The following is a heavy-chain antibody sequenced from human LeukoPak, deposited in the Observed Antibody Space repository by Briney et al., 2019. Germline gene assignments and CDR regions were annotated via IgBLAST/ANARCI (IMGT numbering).Heavy chain of an antibody. J-gene: IGHJ4*02. D-gene: IGHD6-19*01. V-gene: IGHV4-39*01. CDR2: IYYSGST. CDR1: GGSISSYY. CDR3: ARLAYSSRDY. Sequence: PSETPSLTCTVSGGSISSYYWSWIRQPPGKGLEWIGSIYYSGSTYYNPSLKSRVTISVDTSNNEFSLKLSSVTAADTAVYYCARLAYSSRDYWGQGTLVTVSS.